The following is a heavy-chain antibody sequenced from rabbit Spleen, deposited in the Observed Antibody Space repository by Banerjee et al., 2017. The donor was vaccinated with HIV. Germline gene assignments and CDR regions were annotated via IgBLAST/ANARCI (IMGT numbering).Heavy chain of an antibody. V-gene: IGHV1S45*01. J-gene: IGHJ4*01. D-gene: IGHD6-1*01. CDR3: AREDGNTYRDVRFKL. Sequence: QEQLVESGGGLVQPEGSLTLTCKASGFSFSDRDVMCWVRQAPGKGLQWIACINAATGKAVYASWAKGRFTIFKTSSTTVTLQMTSLTAADTATYFCAREDGNTYRDVRFKLWGPGTLVTVS. CDR1: GFSFSDRDV. CDR2: INAATGKA.